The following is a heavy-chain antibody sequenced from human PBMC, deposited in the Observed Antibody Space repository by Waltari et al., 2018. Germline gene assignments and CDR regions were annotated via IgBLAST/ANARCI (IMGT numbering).Heavy chain of an antibody. CDR1: GYSISSGYY. CDR3: ARHSSGYYYYLDY. J-gene: IGHJ4*02. Sequence: QVQLQESGPGLVRPSETLSLTCAVSGYSISSGYYWGWIRQSPGKGLEWFGFIYHSGITYFHPSLKSRVTISVDTSKNQFFLKLNSVTAADTAVYHCARHSSGYYYYLDYWGQGTLVTVSS. D-gene: IGHD3-22*01. V-gene: IGHV4-38-2*01. CDR2: IYHSGIT.